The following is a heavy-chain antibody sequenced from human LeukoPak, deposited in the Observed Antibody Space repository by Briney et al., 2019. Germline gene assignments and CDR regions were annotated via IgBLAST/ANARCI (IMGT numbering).Heavy chain of an antibody. J-gene: IGHJ1*01. CDR2: INPNSGGT. Sequence: ASVKVSCKASGYTFTGYYMHWVRQAPGQGLEWMGRINPNSGGTNYAQKFQGRVTMTRDTSISTAYMELSRLRSDDTAVYYCARPYCSSTSCDEYFQHWGQGTLVTVSS. CDR1: GYTFTGYY. V-gene: IGHV1-2*02. CDR3: ARPYCSSTSCDEYFQH. D-gene: IGHD2-2*01.